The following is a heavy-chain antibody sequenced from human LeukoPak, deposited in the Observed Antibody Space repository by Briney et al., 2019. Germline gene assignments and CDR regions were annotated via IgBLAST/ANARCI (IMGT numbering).Heavy chain of an antibody. CDR1: GGSISSSTDY. D-gene: IGHD2-2*01. CDR2: IYYSGSP. J-gene: IGHJ4*02. CDR3: ARAPGYCSSTSCPPVDY. V-gene: IGHV4-39*07. Sequence: SETLSLTCSVSGGSISSSTDYWGWIRQPPGKGLEWIGSIYYSGSPYYNPSLKSRVTISVDTSKNQFSLKLSSVTAADTAVYYCARAPGYCSSTSCPPVDYWGQGTLVTVSS.